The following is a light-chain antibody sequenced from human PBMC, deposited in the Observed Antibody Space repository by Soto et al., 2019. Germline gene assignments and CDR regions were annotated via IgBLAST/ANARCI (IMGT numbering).Light chain of an antibody. CDR1: IIGSKS. V-gene: IGLV3-21*02. J-gene: IGLJ3*02. CDR3: QVWDSSSDHWV. CDR2: DDS. Sequence: SYELTQPPSVSVAPGQTASITCGGNIIGSKSVHWYQQKSGQAPVLVVYDDSDRLSGIPERVSGSNSGNTATLTISRVEAGDEADYYCQVWDSSSDHWVFGGGTKLTVL.